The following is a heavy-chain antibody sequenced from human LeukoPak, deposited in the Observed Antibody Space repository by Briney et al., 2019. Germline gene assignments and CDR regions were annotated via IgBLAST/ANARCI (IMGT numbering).Heavy chain of an antibody. Sequence: PGGSLRLSCAASGLTFSNFWMHWVRQTPEKGLVWVSRTNPDGSDTIYADSVKGRFTISRDNAKNTLYLHMNSLRVEGTAVYYCASSPNTVATTDYWGQGTLVTVSS. D-gene: IGHD4-17*01. V-gene: IGHV3-74*01. CDR2: TNPDGSDT. J-gene: IGHJ4*02. CDR1: GLTFSNFW. CDR3: ASSPNTVATTDY.